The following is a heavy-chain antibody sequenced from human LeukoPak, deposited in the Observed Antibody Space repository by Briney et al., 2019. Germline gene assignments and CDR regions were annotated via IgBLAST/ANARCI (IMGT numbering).Heavy chain of an antibody. J-gene: IGHJ4*02. D-gene: IGHD3-22*01. V-gene: IGHV3-48*01. Sequence: GGSLRLSCAASGFTFSSYSMNWVRQAPGKGLEWVSYISSSSSTIYYADSVKGRFTISRDNAKNSLYLQMNSLRAEDTAVYYCARGPNYYDSSGRIDYWGQGTLVTVSS. CDR3: ARGPNYYDSSGRIDY. CDR1: GFTFSSYS. CDR2: ISSSSSTI.